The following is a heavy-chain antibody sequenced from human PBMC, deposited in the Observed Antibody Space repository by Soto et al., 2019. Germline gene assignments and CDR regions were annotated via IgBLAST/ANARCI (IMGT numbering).Heavy chain of an antibody. Sequence: QVQLVQSGAEVKKPGASVKGSCKASGYTFTSYDINWVRQATGQGLEWRGWMNPNSGNAGYAQKFQGRVTTTRHNSISTAYMELSSMRSEETAVYYCARERTGTTSMDVWGQGTTVTVSS. CDR3: ARERTGTTSMDV. D-gene: IGHD1-1*01. CDR1: GYTFTSYD. J-gene: IGHJ6*02. CDR2: MNPNSGNA. V-gene: IGHV1-8*01.